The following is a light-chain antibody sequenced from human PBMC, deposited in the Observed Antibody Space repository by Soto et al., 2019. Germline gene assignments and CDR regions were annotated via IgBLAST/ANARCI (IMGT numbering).Light chain of an antibody. CDR2: WAS. J-gene: IGKJ1*01. V-gene: IGKV4-1*01. Sequence: DIVMTQSPDSLAVSLGERATINCKSSQSVLYSSNNKNYLAWYQQKPGQPPKLLIYWASTRESGVPDRFSGSGSGTDFTLTIRSLQAEDVAVYYCQQYVSPPQTFGQGTRVEIK. CDR3: QQYVSPPQT. CDR1: QSVLYSSNNKNY.